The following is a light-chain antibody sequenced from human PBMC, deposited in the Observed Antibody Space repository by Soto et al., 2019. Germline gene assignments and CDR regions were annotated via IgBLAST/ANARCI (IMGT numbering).Light chain of an antibody. Sequence: NVLTQSPGTLSLSPGARATLSCRASQSVNTNSLVRYQQRPGQAPRLVIYGASSRATGIPDRFSGMGSGTDFPLIIIGLDPGGFAVYCCQEYAKSPWTFGQGTKVEL. V-gene: IGKV3-20*01. CDR2: GAS. CDR1: QSVNTNS. J-gene: IGKJ1*01. CDR3: QEYAKSPWT.